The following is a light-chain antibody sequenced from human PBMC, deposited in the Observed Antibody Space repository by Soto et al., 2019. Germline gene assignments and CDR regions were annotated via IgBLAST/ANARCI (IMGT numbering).Light chain of an antibody. Sequence: EIVLTQSPGTLSLSPGERATLSCRASQSVSSSYLAWFQQKPGQAPRLLIYGASSRATGIPDRFSGSGSGTDFTITISRLEPEDFAVFYCQQYASSPHTFGHGTQLEIK. CDR3: QQYASSPHT. V-gene: IGKV3-20*01. J-gene: IGKJ2*01. CDR2: GAS. CDR1: QSVSSSY.